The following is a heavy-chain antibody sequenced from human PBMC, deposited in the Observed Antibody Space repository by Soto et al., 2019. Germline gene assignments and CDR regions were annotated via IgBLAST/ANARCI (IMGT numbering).Heavy chain of an antibody. CDR1: GFTFSDYY. D-gene: IGHD3-9*01. CDR3: ARVNYDILTGYPLPLYYFDY. V-gene: IGHV3-11*01. CDR2: ISSSGSTI. Sequence: QVQLVESGGGLVKPGGSLRLSCAASGFTFSDYYMSWIRQAPGKGLEWVSYISSSGSTIYYADSVKGRFTISRDNAKNSLYLQMNSLRAEDTAVYYCARVNYDILTGYPLPLYYFDYWGQGTLVTVSS. J-gene: IGHJ4*02.